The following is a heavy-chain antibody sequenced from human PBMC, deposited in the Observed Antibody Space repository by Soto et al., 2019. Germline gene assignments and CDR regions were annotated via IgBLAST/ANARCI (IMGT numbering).Heavy chain of an antibody. CDR3: ARGERYCSGGSCYSAFDI. V-gene: IGHV1-2*04. CDR1: GYTFTGYY. D-gene: IGHD2-15*01. Sequence: ASVKVSCKASGYTFTGYYIHWVRQAPGQGLEWMGWINPNSGGTNYAQKFQGWVTMTRDTSISTAYMELSRLRSDDTAVYYCARGERYCSGGSCYSAFDIWGQGTMVTVSS. CDR2: INPNSGGT. J-gene: IGHJ3*02.